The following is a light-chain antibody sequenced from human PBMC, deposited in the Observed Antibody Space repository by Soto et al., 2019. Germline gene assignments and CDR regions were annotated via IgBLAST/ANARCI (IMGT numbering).Light chain of an antibody. J-gene: IGKJ2*01. CDR3: QQYGSPPYT. V-gene: IGKV3-20*01. Sequence: EIVLTQSPGTLSLSPGERATLSCRASQSVSSSYLAWYQQKPGLAPRLLIDGASSRATGIPDRFSGSGSGTDFTLTISRLEAEDFAVYYCQQYGSPPYTFGQGTKLEIK. CDR1: QSVSSSY. CDR2: GAS.